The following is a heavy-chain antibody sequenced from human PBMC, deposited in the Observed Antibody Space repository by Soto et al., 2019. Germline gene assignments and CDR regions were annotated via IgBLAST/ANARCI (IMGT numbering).Heavy chain of an antibody. CDR3: ALEVSGGDY. J-gene: IGHJ4*02. V-gene: IGHV1-69*02. Sequence: QVQLVQSGAEVKKPGSSVKVSCKASGGTFSSYTISWVRQAPGQGLEWMGRIIPILGIANYAQKFQGRVTXSADKSTSTAYMELSSLRSEDTAVYYCALEVSGGDYWGQGTLVTVSS. CDR1: GGTFSSYT. D-gene: IGHD3-16*02. CDR2: IIPILGIA.